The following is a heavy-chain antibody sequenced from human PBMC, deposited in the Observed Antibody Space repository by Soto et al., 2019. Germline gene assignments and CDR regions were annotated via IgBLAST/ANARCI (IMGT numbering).Heavy chain of an antibody. D-gene: IGHD3-10*01. CDR2: ISGSGGST. J-gene: IGHJ4*02. CDR1: GFTFSSYA. Sequence: AESLRLSCAASGFTFSSYAMSWVRQAPGKGLEWVSAISGSGGSTYYSDSVKGRFTISRNNSKNTLYLQMNSLRAEDTAVYYCAKEDAGSYYFDYWGQGTLVTVSS. CDR3: AKEDAGSYYFDY. V-gene: IGHV3-23*01.